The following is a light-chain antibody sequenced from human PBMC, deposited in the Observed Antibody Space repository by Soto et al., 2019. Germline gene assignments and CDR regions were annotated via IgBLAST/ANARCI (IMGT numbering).Light chain of an antibody. CDR2: GIS. V-gene: IGLV1-40*01. CDR1: SSKIGAGYD. CDR3: HSYDSSLSGSYV. J-gene: IGLJ1*01. Sequence: QSVLTQPPSVSGAPGQRVTISCTGGSSKIGAGYDVHWYQQLPGTAPKLLIFGISNRPSGVPDRFSGSKSGTSASLAITGLQAEDEADYYCHSYDSSLSGSYVFGTGTKVTVL.